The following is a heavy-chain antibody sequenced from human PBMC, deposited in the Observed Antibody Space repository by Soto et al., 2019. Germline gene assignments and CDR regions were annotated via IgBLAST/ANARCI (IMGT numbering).Heavy chain of an antibody. V-gene: IGHV3-64D*06. CDR2: ISSNGDST. J-gene: IGHJ5*02. Sequence: WSLRLSCSASGFTFSMFSMHWVRQAPGKGLEYVSGISSNGDSTYYADSVKGRFTIPRDNSKNTLYLQMSSLRAVDTAVYYCVHPRSTVQIPPTWGQGTMVTVYS. CDR1: GFTFSMFS. CDR3: VHPRSTVQIPPT. D-gene: IGHD4-17*01.